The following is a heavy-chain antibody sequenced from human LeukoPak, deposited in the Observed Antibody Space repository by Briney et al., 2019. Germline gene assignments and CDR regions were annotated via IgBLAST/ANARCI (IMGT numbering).Heavy chain of an antibody. CDR2: IYYSGST. CDR3: ARAKGYYYDNSGYYGGPWFDP. D-gene: IGHD3-22*01. CDR1: GGSISSYY. J-gene: IGHJ5*02. V-gene: IGHV4-59*01. Sequence: SETLSLTCTVSGGSISSYYWSWIRQPPGKGLEWIGYIYYSGSTNYNPSLKSRVTISVDTSKNQFSLKLSSVTAADTAVYYCARAKGYYYDNSGYYGGPWFDPWGPGTLVTVSS.